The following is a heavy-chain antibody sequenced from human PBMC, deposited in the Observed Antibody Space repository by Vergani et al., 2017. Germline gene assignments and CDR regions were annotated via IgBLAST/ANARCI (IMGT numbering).Heavy chain of an antibody. J-gene: IGHJ6*03. CDR3: VYRKTESGTTGCFYPFYSYCYMDV. CDR2: IYWNDDQ. D-gene: IGHD1-7*01. V-gene: IGHV2-5*04. CDR1: GFSLNTRGVS. Sequence: QITLKESGPTLVKPTQTLTLTCTFSGFSLNTRGVSVAWIRQPPGKALDWLALIYWNDDQHYSPSLNNRVTITKDTTKNQVVLTMTNMDYVDTVTYYCVYRKTESGTTGCFYPFYSYCYMDVWGNGTTVTVSS.